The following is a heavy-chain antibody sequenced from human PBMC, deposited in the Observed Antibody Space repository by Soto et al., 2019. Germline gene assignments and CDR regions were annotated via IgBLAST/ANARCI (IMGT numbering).Heavy chain of an antibody. CDR2: MNPNSGNT. CDR3: ARGINYGAYSRWFDP. CDR1: GYTFTSYD. J-gene: IGHJ5*02. V-gene: IGHV1-8*01. D-gene: IGHD4-17*01. Sequence: QVQLVQSGAEVKKTGASVKVSCKASGYTFTSYDINWVRPATVQGFEYLGWMNPNSGNTGDVKKFQGRVTITRDTSMSTAYMELSSMRSEDTAVYYCARGINYGAYSRWFDPWGPGTLVTVSS.